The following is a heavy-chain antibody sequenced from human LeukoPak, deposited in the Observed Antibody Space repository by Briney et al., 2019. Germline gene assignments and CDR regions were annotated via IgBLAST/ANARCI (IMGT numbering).Heavy chain of an antibody. Sequence: ASVKVSFKASGYRFTSYGISWVRQPPGQGLEWMGWISGYNGNTNYAQKLQGRVTMTTDTSTSTAYMELRSLRSDDTAVYYCAREYCSTTRCYMADYWGQGTLVTVSS. CDR2: ISGYNGNT. J-gene: IGHJ4*02. D-gene: IGHD2-2*01. V-gene: IGHV1-18*01. CDR1: GYRFTSYG. CDR3: AREYCSTTRCYMADY.